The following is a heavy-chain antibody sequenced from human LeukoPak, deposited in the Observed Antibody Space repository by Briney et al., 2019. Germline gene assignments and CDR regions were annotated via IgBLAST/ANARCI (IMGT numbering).Heavy chain of an antibody. CDR2: IYISGSS. V-gene: IGHV4-4*07. CDR3: ARGSSSSTRKSLHYYDYYYIDV. CDR1: GGSISNYY. J-gene: IGHJ6*03. Sequence: SETLSLTCTVSGGSISNYYWSWIRQPAGKGLEWIGRIYISGSSNYNPSLKSRVTMSVDTSKNQFSLKLSSVTAADTAVYYCARGSSSSTRKSLHYYDYYYIDVWGKGTTVTIS. D-gene: IGHD2-2*01.